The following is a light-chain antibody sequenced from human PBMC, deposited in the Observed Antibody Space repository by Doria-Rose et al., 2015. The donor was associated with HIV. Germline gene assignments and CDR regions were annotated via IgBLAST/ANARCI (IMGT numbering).Light chain of an antibody. CDR3: QQRSSWPLT. CDR1: QGISYY. Sequence: DIQMTQSPSSLSASVGDRVTITCRASQGISYYLNWYQHKPGKAPKLLIYASSGLQSGVPSRFSGSGSGADFNLTISSLEPEDLALYYCQQRSSWPLTFGGGTKVEIK. CDR2: ASS. V-gene: IGKV1-39*01. J-gene: IGKJ4*01.